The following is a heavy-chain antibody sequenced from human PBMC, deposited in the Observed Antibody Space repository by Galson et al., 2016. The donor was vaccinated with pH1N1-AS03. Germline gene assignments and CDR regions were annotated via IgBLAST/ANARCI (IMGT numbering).Heavy chain of an antibody. Sequence: SVKVSCMVSGYTFTAYGVSWVRQAPGQGLQWMRWISTHNGDTNYAQNFHGRVTLTTDTSTSTVYLELRSLQSDDTAVYYCAREGFRRRLLLPGAFDVWGQGTMLTVSS. CDR2: ISTHNGDT. D-gene: IGHD3-22*01. V-gene: IGHV1-18*01. CDR3: AREGFRRRLLLPGAFDV. J-gene: IGHJ3*01. CDR1: GYTFTAYG.